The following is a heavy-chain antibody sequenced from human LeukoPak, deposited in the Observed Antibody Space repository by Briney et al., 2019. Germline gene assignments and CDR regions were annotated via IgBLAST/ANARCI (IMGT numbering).Heavy chain of an antibody. Sequence: GGSLRLSCAASGFTFDDYAMHWVRQAPGKGLEWVSGISWNSGSIGYADSVKGRFTISRDNAKNSLYLQMNSLRAEDMALYYCARGGVSSSWYSDAFDIWGQGTMVTVSS. D-gene: IGHD6-13*01. CDR3: ARGGVSSSWYSDAFDI. V-gene: IGHV3-9*03. J-gene: IGHJ3*02. CDR1: GFTFDDYA. CDR2: ISWNSGSI.